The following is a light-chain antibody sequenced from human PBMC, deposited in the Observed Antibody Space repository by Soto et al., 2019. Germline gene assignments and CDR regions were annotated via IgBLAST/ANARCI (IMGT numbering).Light chain of an antibody. CDR2: GAS. CDR3: QHYGSSPPWT. Sequence: EIVLTQSPGTLSLSPGERATLSCRTSQSVSSSYLAWYQQKPGQAPRLLIYGASSRATGIPDRFSGSGSGTDFTLTISRLEPEDFAVYHCQHYGSSPPWTFGQGTKVEIK. V-gene: IGKV3-20*01. CDR1: QSVSSSY. J-gene: IGKJ1*01.